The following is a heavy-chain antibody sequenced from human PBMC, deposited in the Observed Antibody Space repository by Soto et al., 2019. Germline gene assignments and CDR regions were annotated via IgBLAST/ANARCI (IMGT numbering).Heavy chain of an antibody. J-gene: IGHJ4*02. V-gene: IGHV1-69*13. CDR2: IVPIFGTA. CDR3: ARGPGRDGYPGQFDY. CDR1: GGTFSSYA. D-gene: IGHD5-12*01. Sequence: ASVKASCKASGGTFSSYAISWVRQAPGQGLEWMGGIVPIFGTANYAQKFQGRVTITADESTSTAYMELSSLRSEDTAVYYCARGPGRDGYPGQFDYWGQGTLVTVSS.